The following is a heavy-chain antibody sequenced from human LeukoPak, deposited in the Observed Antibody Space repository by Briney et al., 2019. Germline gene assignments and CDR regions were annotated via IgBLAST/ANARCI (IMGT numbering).Heavy chain of an antibody. CDR2: ISWNSGSI. Sequence: QTGGSLRLSCAAPGFTFDDYAMHWVRQAPGKGLEWVSGISWNSGSIGYADSVKGRFTIARDNAKNSLYLQMNSLRAEDTAVYYCARDLTSSSTAYFQHWGQGTLVTVSS. CDR3: ARDLTSSSTAYFQH. V-gene: IGHV3-9*01. J-gene: IGHJ1*01. D-gene: IGHD6-6*01. CDR1: GFTFDDYA.